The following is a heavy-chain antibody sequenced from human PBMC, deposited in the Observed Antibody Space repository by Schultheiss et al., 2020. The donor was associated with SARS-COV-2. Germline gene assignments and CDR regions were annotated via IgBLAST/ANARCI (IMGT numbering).Heavy chain of an antibody. CDR1: GGSLSSYY. J-gene: IGHJ6*03. CDR3: ARHRYSSSSSPLYHYYYMDV. CDR2: IYYSGST. V-gene: IGHV4-59*08. Sequence: SETLSLICTVSGGSLSSYYWSWIRQHPGKGLEWIGYIYYSGSTYYNPSLKSRVTISVDTSKNQFSLKLSSVTAADTAVYYCARHRYSSSSSPLYHYYYMDVWGKGTTVTVSS. D-gene: IGHD6-13*01.